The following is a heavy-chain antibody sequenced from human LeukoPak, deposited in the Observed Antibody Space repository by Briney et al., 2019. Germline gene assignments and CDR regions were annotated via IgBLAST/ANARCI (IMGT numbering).Heavy chain of an antibody. CDR2: ISASGGST. CDR3: AKLPYCSGGSCYESVLDY. J-gene: IGHJ4*02. CDR1: GFTFSNYV. Sequence: PGGSLRLSCAASGFTFSNYVMSWVRQAPGKGLEWVSLISASGGSTYYADSVKGRFTISSDNSKNTLYLQMSGLRAEDTAQYYCAKLPYCSGGSCYESVLDYWGQGTLVTVSS. D-gene: IGHD2-15*01. V-gene: IGHV3-23*01.